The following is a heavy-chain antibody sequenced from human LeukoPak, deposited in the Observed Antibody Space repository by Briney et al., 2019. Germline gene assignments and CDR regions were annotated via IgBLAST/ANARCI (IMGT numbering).Heavy chain of an antibody. Sequence: GSLRLSCAASGITVSSNYMSWVRQAPGKGLEWVSVISSGGNTYYADSVKGRFTISRDNSKNTLYLQMNSLRAEDTAVYYCARDTPPDYWGQGTLVTVSS. J-gene: IGHJ4*02. CDR2: ISSGGNT. CDR1: GITVSSNY. CDR3: ARDTPPDY. V-gene: IGHV3-53*01.